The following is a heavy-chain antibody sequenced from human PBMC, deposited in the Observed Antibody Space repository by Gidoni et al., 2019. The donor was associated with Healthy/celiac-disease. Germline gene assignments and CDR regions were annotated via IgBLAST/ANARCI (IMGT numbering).Heavy chain of an antibody. Sequence: EVQLLESGGGLVQPGGSLRLSCAASGFTFTSYAMSWVRKAPGEGLEWVSAISGSGGSTYYADSVKGRFTISRDNSKNTLYLQMNSLRAEDTAVYYCAKDFSSQMTPKSKYDILTGYYIGYFDYWGQGTLVTVSS. CDR3: AKDFSSQMTPKSKYDILTGYYIGYFDY. D-gene: IGHD3-9*01. CDR1: GFTFTSYA. CDR2: ISGSGGST. J-gene: IGHJ4*02. V-gene: IGHV3-23*01.